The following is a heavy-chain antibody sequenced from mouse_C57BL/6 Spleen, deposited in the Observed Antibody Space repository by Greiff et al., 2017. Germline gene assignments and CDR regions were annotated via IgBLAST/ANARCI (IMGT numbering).Heavy chain of an antibody. V-gene: IGHV7-1*01. CDR2: SRNKANDYTT. CDR1: GFTFSDFY. D-gene: IGHD2-14*01. J-gene: IGHJ3*01. CDR3: ASDEERGYPVLAY. Sequence: EVKLVESGGGLVQSGRSLRLSCATSGFTFSDFYMEWVRQAPGKGLEWIAASRNKANDYTTEYSAAVKGRFIVSRDTSQSILYLQMNALRAEDTAIYYGASDEERGYPVLAYWGQGTLVTVSA.